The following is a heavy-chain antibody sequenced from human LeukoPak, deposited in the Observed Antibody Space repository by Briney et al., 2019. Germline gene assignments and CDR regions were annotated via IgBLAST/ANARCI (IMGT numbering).Heavy chain of an antibody. V-gene: IGHV3-9*01. D-gene: IGHD7-27*01. CDR3: ARAWGLDY. Sequence: GGSLRLSCAASGFTFDDYAMHWVRQAPGKGLEWVSGISWNSGSIGYADSVKGRFTISRDNAKNSLYLQMNSLRAEDTAVYYCARAWGLDYWGQGTLVTVSS. CDR1: GFTFDDYA. CDR2: ISWNSGSI. J-gene: IGHJ4*02.